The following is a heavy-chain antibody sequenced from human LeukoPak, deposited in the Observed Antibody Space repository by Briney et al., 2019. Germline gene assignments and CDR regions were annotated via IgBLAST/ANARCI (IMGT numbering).Heavy chain of an antibody. J-gene: IGHJ4*02. D-gene: IGHD4-23*01. CDR2: ISGSGGST. V-gene: IGHV3-23*01. Sequence: GGSLRLSCAASGFTFSSYAMSWVRQAPGKGLEWVSAISGSGGSTYYADSVKGRFTISRDNSKNTLYLQMNSRRAEDTAVYYCAKDPFHGGSGGSYFDYWGQGTLVTVSS. CDR3: AKDPFHGGSGGSYFDY. CDR1: GFTFSSYA.